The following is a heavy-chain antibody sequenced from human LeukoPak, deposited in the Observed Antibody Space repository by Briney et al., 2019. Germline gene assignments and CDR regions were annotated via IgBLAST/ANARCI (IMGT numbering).Heavy chain of an antibody. CDR3: ARGFYYDSSGSTDKWESDY. V-gene: IGHV1-18*01. CDR1: GYTFTSYG. CDR2: ISAYNGNT. J-gene: IGHJ4*02. Sequence: GASVKVSCKASGYTFTSYGISWVRQAPGQGLEWMGWISAYNGNTNYAQKLQGRVTMTTDTSTSTAYMELRSLRSDDTAVYYCARGFYYDSSGSTDKWESDYWGQGTLVTVSS. D-gene: IGHD3-22*01.